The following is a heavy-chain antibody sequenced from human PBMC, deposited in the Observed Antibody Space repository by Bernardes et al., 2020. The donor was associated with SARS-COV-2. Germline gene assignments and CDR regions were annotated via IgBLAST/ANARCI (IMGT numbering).Heavy chain of an antibody. CDR3: VKQYCGSTNGYTGAFDM. Sequence: GGPRLSPSPSRFICSTDHIHSVSATPGKGLEYVSSISINGAVTYYADSVKGRFSISRDNTTNTLYLQMSSLRPDDMGVYYCVKQYCGSTNGYTGAFDMWGHGTVVTVSS. CDR1: RFICSTDH. J-gene: IGHJ3*02. V-gene: IGHV3-64D*06. CDR2: ISINGAVT. D-gene: IGHD2-2*02.